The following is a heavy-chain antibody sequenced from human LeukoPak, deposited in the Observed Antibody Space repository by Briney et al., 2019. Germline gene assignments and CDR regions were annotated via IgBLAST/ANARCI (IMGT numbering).Heavy chain of an antibody. CDR2: IYYSGNT. Sequence: SETLSLTCTVSGGSVGGSCCYWGWIRPPPGRGLEWIGIIYYSGNTYYNPSLKSRLTMSVDTSKNQLSLKLSSAAAADTAVYYCARSLGYCSSGSCYVFDYWGQGILVTASA. CDR1: GGSVGGSCCY. CDR3: ARSLGYCSSGSCYVFDY. J-gene: IGHJ4*02. V-gene: IGHV4-39*01. D-gene: IGHD2-15*01.